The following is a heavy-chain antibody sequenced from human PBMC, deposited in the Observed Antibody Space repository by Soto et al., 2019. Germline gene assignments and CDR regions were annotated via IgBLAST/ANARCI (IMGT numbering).Heavy chain of an antibody. CDR1: GDSISSGNKY. Sequence: QVQLRESGPGLVMPSQTLSLTCTVSGDSISSGNKYWSWIRQPPGKGLEWIGYIFSSGTTYYNPSLKSRLTMSLDASQNQFSLKLNSLTDADTAVYFCARVPSPFDYYYAMDVWGQATTVTVSS. CDR3: ARVPSPFDYYYAMDV. J-gene: IGHJ6*02. D-gene: IGHD3-16*01. CDR2: IFSSGTT. V-gene: IGHV4-30-4*01.